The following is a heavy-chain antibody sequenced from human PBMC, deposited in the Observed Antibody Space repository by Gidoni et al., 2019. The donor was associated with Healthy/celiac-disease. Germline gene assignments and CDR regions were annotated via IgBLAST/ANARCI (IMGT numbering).Heavy chain of an antibody. J-gene: IGHJ6*02. CDR3: AKVMTPSDLYDYYYGMDV. Sequence: EVPLLESGGVLVPPGGSLRLSCAASGFTFRSYAMSWVRQAPGKGLEWVSAISGSGGSTYYADAVKGRFTISRDNSKNTLYLQMNSLRAEDTAGYYCAKVMTPSDLYDYYYGMDVWGQGTTVTVSS. CDR1: GFTFRSYA. CDR2: ISGSGGST. V-gene: IGHV3-23*01.